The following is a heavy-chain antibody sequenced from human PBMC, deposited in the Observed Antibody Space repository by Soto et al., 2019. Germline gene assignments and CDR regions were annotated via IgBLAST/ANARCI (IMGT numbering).Heavy chain of an antibody. CDR1: GDTFTSYA. CDR3: AREGVRGMDV. D-gene: IGHD3-16*01. Sequence: GASVKVSCKASGDTFTSYAFHWVRQAPGQRPEWMGWINAGNGNTKYSQKFQGRVTITSDTSASTVYMELSSLRSEDTAVYYCAREGVRGMDVWGQGTTVTVSS. V-gene: IGHV1-3*01. CDR2: INAGNGNT. J-gene: IGHJ6*02.